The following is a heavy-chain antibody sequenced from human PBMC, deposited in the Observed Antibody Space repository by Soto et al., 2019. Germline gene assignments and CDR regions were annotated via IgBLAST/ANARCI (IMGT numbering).Heavy chain of an antibody. V-gene: IGHV4-4*07. CDR2: IYTSGST. Sequence: QVQLQESGPGLVKPSETLSLTCTVSGGSISSYYWSWIRQPAGKGLEWIGRIYTSGSTNYNPPLKSRVTMSVDTSKNQFSLKLSSVTAADTAVYYCAREAPGLTAMVPFDYWGQGTLVTVSS. J-gene: IGHJ4*02. CDR1: GGSISSYY. D-gene: IGHD5-18*01. CDR3: AREAPGLTAMVPFDY.